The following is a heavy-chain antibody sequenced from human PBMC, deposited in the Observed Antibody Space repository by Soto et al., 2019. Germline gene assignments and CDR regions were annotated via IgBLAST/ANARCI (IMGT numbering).Heavy chain of an antibody. CDR1: GYSFTTFW. CDR3: ARLYCSSSAACDSWFDP. J-gene: IGHJ5*02. CDR2: IDPRDSYT. D-gene: IGHD2-2*01. V-gene: IGHV5-10-1*01. Sequence: GESLKISCTGFGYSFTTFWISWVRQMPGKGLEWMGTIDPRDSYTNYSPSFQGHVNISDDKSISTAYLQWGRMQASDTAMYFCARLYCSSSAACDSWFDPWGQGTLVTVSS.